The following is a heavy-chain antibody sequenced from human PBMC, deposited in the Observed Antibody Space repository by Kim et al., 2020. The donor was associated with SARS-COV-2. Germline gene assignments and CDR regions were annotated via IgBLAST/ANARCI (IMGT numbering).Heavy chain of an antibody. D-gene: IGHD3-10*01. J-gene: IGHJ3*02. CDR3: ARRILDGAVFTYAFDI. CDR1: GYSFTRYW. CDR2: IYPGDSDT. Sequence: GESLKISCKGSGYSFTRYWIGWVRQMYGKGLEWMGIIYPGDSDTRYSPSFQGQVTLSSDKSINTAYLQWSSLKASDTAMYYCARRILDGAVFTYAFDIWGQGTMFTVSS. V-gene: IGHV5-51*01.